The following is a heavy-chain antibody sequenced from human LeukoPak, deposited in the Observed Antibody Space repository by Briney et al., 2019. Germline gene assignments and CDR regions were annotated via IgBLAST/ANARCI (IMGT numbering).Heavy chain of an antibody. J-gene: IGHJ5*02. CDR3: ARRSDGFNWFDP. Sequence: SETLSLTCTVSGGSISSGGYYWSWIRQHPGKGLEWIGYIYYSGSTYYNPSLKSRVTISVDTSKNQFSLKLSSVTAADTAVYYCARRSDGFNWFDPWGQGTLVTVSS. CDR1: GGSISSGGYY. D-gene: IGHD5-24*01. V-gene: IGHV4-31*03. CDR2: IYYSGST.